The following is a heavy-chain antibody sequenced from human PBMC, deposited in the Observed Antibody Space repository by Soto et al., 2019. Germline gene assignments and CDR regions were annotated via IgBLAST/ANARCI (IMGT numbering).Heavy chain of an antibody. CDR1: GGTFSSYA. CDR3: ARDRYYYDSSGYYPHDAFDI. D-gene: IGHD3-22*01. V-gene: IGHV1-69*06. J-gene: IGHJ3*02. Sequence: GASVKVSCKASGGTFSSYAISWVRQAPGQGLEWMGGIIPIFGTANYAQKFQGRVTITADKSTSTAYMELSSLRSEDTAVYYCARDRYYYDSSGYYPHDAFDIWGQGTMVTVSS. CDR2: IIPIFGTA.